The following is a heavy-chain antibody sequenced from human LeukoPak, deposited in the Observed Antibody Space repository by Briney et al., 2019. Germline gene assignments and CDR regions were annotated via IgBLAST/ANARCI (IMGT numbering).Heavy chain of an antibody. CDR1: GFTFSSYA. CDR2: ISGSGGST. J-gene: IGHJ4*02. CDR3: ARGGQQTPGGQSNPDHD. Sequence: GGSLRLSCAASGFTFSSYAMSWVRQAPGKGLEWVSAISGSGGSTYYADSVKGRFTISRDNSKNTLYLQMNSLRAEDTAVYYCARGGQQTPGGQSNPDHDWGQGTLATVSS. V-gene: IGHV3-23*01. D-gene: IGHD2-15*01.